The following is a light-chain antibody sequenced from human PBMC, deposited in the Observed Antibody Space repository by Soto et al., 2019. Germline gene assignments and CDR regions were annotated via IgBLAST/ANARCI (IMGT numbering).Light chain of an antibody. Sequence: IQMTQSPSTLSASVGDTVTITCRASQSISSYLNWYQQKPGKAPKLLIYAASSLQSGVPSRFSGSGSGTDFSLTISSLQPEDFATYYCLQDHNYPWTFGQGTKVDIK. J-gene: IGKJ1*01. CDR1: QSISSY. CDR2: AAS. CDR3: LQDHNYPWT. V-gene: IGKV1-6*01.